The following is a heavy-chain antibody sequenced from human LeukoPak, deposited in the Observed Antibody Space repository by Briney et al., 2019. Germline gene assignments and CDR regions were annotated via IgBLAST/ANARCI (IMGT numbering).Heavy chain of an antibody. V-gene: IGHV4-34*01. CDR1: GESFSAFS. J-gene: IGHJ6*03. CDR3: ARGMVVKFPYMDV. Sequence: SETLSLTCAVYGESFSAFSWNWLRQSPGRGLEWIGEISHRGRTTYNTSLNSRVIISVDASKNPFSLNLTSVTAADTAVYYCARGMVVKFPYMDVWGQGATVTVSS. D-gene: IGHD3-22*01. CDR2: ISHRGRT.